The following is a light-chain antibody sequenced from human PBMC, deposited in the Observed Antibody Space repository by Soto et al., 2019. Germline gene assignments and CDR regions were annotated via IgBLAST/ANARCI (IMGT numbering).Light chain of an antibody. CDR1: QSISSW. CDR3: QQYGLT. V-gene: IGKV1-5*01. Sequence: DIQMTQSPSTLSASVGDRVTITCRASQSISSWLAWYQQKPGKAPKLLIYDASSLESGVPSRFSGSGSGTEFTLTISSLQPDDFATHYCQQYGLTLGGGTKVDIK. J-gene: IGKJ4*01. CDR2: DAS.